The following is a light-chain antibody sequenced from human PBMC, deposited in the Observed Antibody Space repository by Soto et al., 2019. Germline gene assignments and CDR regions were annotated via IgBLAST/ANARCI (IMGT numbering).Light chain of an antibody. V-gene: IGKV1-12*01. J-gene: IGKJ2*01. CDR2: DAY. Sequence: DIQMTQSPSSVSASVGDRVTITCRASQGIGTWLAWYQQKPGKAPELLIYDAYRLQSGVPSRFSGSASGTEFTLTISSLQPEDIATYYCQQANRFPPTFGQGTKLEI. CDR3: QQANRFPPT. CDR1: QGIGTW.